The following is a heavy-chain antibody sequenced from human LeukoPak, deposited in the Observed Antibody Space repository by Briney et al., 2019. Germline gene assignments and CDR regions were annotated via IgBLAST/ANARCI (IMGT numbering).Heavy chain of an antibody. Sequence: GGSLRLSCAASGFTFSNAWMSWVRQAPGKGLEWVGRIKSKTDGGTTDYAAPVKGRFTISRDDSKNTLYLQMNSLKTEDTAVYYCTSAITMVRGAYFDYWGQGTLVTVSS. D-gene: IGHD3-10*01. CDR3: TSAITMVRGAYFDY. V-gene: IGHV3-15*01. CDR1: GFTFSNAW. J-gene: IGHJ4*02. CDR2: IKSKTDGGTT.